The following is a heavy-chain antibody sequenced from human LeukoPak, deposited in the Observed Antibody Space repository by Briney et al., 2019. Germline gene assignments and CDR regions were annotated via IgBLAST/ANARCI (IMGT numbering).Heavy chain of an antibody. Sequence: PSETLSLTCTVSGGSISSHYWSWIRQPPGKGLELIGYIYYSGSTNYNPSLKSRVTISVDTSKNQFSLKLSSVTAADTAVYYCASGGPYCSSTSCYNNWFDPWGQGTLVTVSS. J-gene: IGHJ5*02. CDR1: GGSISSHY. V-gene: IGHV4-59*11. CDR2: IYYSGST. CDR3: ASGGPYCSSTSCYNNWFDP. D-gene: IGHD2-2*01.